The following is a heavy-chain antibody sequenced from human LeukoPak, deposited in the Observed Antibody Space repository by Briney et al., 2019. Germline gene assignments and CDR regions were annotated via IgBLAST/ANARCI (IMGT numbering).Heavy chain of an antibody. D-gene: IGHD1-1*01. V-gene: IGHV3-7*01. CDR2: IKEDGSEK. J-gene: IGHJ4*02. Sequence: PGGPLSLSCEASGSTFSSYWMPWVPQAPGKGREWVANIKEDGSEKYYVDSVKGRFTISRDNAKNSLYLQMNSLRAEDTAVYYCARGGWVPFDYWGQGTLVTVSS. CDR3: ARGGWVPFDY. CDR1: GSTFSSYW.